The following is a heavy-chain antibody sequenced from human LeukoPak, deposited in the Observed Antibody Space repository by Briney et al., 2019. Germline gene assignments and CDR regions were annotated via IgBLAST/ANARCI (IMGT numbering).Heavy chain of an antibody. D-gene: IGHD6-19*01. CDR1: GFTFSSFG. CDR2: LSKDGSHK. V-gene: IGHV3-30*03. Sequence: GGSLRLSCAASGFTFSSFGMHWVRQAPGKGLEWVALLSKDGSHKFYADSVKGRFTLSRDNFKNTLFLEMTSLREEDTAVYYCARDWFESGWHLDHWGQGALVTVSS. CDR3: ARDWFESGWHLDH. J-gene: IGHJ4*02.